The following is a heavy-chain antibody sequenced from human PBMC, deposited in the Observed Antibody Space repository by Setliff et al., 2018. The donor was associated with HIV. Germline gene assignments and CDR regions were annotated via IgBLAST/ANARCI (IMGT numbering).Heavy chain of an antibody. V-gene: IGHV1-69*13. D-gene: IGHD6-19*01. J-gene: IGHJ6*04. CDR3: ARSDSGWPHYQYHHMDV. CDR2: IIPVFGKV. CDR1: GGTFRKYS. Sequence: SVKVSCKVSGGTFRKYSMNWIRQAPGQGLEWMGGIIPVFGKVEYAQRFQGRVKITADESTSTAYMEMSSLRSEDMAIYYCARSDSGWPHYQYHHMDVWGKGTTVTVSS.